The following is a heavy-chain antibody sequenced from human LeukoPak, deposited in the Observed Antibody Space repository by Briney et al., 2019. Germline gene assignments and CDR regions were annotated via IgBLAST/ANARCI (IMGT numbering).Heavy chain of an antibody. J-gene: IGHJ4*02. CDR1: GFTFSTYS. CDR3: GKPILLGYSSGPSAY. D-gene: IGHD6-25*01. V-gene: IGHV3-48*04. CDR2: ISGSGNTI. Sequence: PGGSLRLSCAASGFTFSTYSMNWVRLPAGRGLEWVSYISGSGNTIYYADSVKGRFTISRDNSKTSLHLQMNRLRTEDTAFYYCGKPILLGYSSGPSAYWGQGTLVTVSS.